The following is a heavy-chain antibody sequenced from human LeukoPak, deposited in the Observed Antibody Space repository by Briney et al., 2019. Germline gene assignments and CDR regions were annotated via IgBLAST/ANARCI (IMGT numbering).Heavy chain of an antibody. CDR2: IYYSGST. Sequence: SETLSLTCTVSGGSISSGDYYWSWIRQPPGKGLEWIGYIYYSGSTYYNPSLKSRVTISVDTSKNQFSLKLSSVTAADTAVYYCARDNVAAPPYYGMDVWGQGTLVTVSS. CDR1: GGSISSGDYY. V-gene: IGHV4-30-4*01. CDR3: ARDNVAAPPYYGMDV. D-gene: IGHD6-13*01. J-gene: IGHJ6*02.